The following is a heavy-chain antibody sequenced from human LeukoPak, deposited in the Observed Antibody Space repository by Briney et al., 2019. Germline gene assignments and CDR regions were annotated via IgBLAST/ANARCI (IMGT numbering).Heavy chain of an antibody. J-gene: IGHJ4*02. CDR1: GGTFSSYA. Sequence: SVKVSCKASGGTFSSYAISWVRQAPGQGLEWMGGIIPIFGTANYAQKFQGRVTITADESTSTAYMELSSLRSEDTAVYYCARGSPLRYFDWLCDYWGQGTLVTVFS. CDR2: IIPIFGTA. CDR3: ARGSPLRYFDWLCDY. V-gene: IGHV1-69*13. D-gene: IGHD3-9*01.